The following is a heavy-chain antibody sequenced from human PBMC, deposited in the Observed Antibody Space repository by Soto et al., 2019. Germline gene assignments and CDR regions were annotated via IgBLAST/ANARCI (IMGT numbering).Heavy chain of an antibody. J-gene: IGHJ4*02. CDR2: IYYSGST. Sequence: SETLSLTCTVSGGSISSGGYYWSWIRQHPGKGLEWIGYIYYSGSTYYNPSLKSRVTISVDTSKNQFSLKLSSVTAADTAVYYCARVWVVYSSKYYFDYWGQGTLVTVSS. D-gene: IGHD6-13*01. CDR1: GGSISSGGYY. CDR3: ARVWVVYSSKYYFDY. V-gene: IGHV4-31*03.